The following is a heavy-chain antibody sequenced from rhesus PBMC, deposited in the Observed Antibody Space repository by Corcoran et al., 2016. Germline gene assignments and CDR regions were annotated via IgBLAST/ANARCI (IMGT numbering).Heavy chain of an antibody. V-gene: IGHV4-147*01. J-gene: IGHJ6*01. CDR2: SNGGSWST. D-gene: IGHD2-21*01. Sequence: QVQLQESGPGPVKPSETLPLTCAVSGASISSNYWRWIRQPPGKGLEWIGYSNGGSWSTSYNTYLKSRVTFSRDTSKNQFSLTLSSVTAADTAAYYCARGSGNYGLDSWGQGVVVTVSS. CDR3: ARGSGNYGLDS. CDR1: GASISSNY.